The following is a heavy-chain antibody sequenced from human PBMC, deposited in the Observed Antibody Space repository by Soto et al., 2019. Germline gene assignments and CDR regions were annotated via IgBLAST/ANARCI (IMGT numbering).Heavy chain of an antibody. J-gene: IGHJ4*02. Sequence: PGGALRLSCTGSGFNFGNYAMSWVRQAPGKGPEWVGFIRSETYGGTPDYAASLRGRFTISRDDSKSIAYLEINSLQTDDTAVYYCTRYYYASSGYYVYWGQGTIVPVYS. CDR3: TRYYYASSGYYVY. D-gene: IGHD3-22*01. V-gene: IGHV3-49*04. CDR2: IRSETYGGTP. CDR1: GFNFGNYA.